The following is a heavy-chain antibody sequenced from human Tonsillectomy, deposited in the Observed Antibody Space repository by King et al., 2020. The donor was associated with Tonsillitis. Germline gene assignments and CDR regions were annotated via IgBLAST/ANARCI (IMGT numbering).Heavy chain of an antibody. D-gene: IGHD2-8*01. V-gene: IGHV3-53*02. CDR3: ARDRCTNGVCPSDAFDI. Sequence: VQLVETGGGLIQPGGSLRLSCAASWFTVSSNYMSWVRPAPGKGLEWGSVIYIGGSTYYADSVKGRFTISRDNSKNTLYLQMNSLRAEDTAVYYCARDRCTNGVCPSDAFDIWGQGTMVTVSS. CDR1: WFTVSSNY. J-gene: IGHJ3*02. CDR2: IYIGGST.